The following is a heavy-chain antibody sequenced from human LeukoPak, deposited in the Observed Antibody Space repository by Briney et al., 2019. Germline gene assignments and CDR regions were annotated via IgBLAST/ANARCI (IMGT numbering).Heavy chain of an antibody. D-gene: IGHD5-12*01. V-gene: IGHV4-4*02. Sequence: SETLSLTCAVSGGSINSGNWWSWVRQPPGKGLEWIGQIYFSGSTNYNPSLKSRVTISVDKSKNQFSLKLSSVTAADTAVYYCARANRYDLFFDYWGQGTLVTVSS. CDR3: ARANRYDLFFDY. CDR2: IYFSGST. CDR1: GGSINSGNW. J-gene: IGHJ4*02.